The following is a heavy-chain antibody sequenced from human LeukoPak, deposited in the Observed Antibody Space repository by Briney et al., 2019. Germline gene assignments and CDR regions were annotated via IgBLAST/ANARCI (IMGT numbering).Heavy chain of an antibody. CDR3: ARSTAVTIFDY. J-gene: IGHJ4*02. D-gene: IGHD4-17*01. Sequence: SETLSLTCAVYGGSFSGYYWSWIRQPPGKGLEWIGEINYSGSTNYNPSLKSRVTISVDTSKNQFSLKLSSVTAADTAVYYCARSTAVTIFDYWGQGTLVTVSS. V-gene: IGHV4-34*01. CDR2: INYSGST. CDR1: GGSFSGYY.